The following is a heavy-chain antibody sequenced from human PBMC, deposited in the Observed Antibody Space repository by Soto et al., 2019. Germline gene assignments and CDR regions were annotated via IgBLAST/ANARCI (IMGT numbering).Heavy chain of an antibody. CDR3: ARDLSRKRFDP. CDR1: GGTFSSYA. Sequence: QVQLVQSGAEVKKPGSSVKVSCKASGGTFSSYAISWVRQAPGQGLEWMGGSIPIFGTTNYAQKFQGRVTITAGESTSTADMELSSLRSEDTAVYYCARDLSRKRFDPWGQGTLVTVSS. J-gene: IGHJ5*02. V-gene: IGHV1-69*01. CDR2: SIPIFGTT.